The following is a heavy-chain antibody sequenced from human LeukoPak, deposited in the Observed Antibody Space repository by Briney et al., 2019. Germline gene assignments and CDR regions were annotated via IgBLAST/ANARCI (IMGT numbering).Heavy chain of an antibody. J-gene: IGHJ4*02. CDR3: ARDDYGGNPPGY. CDR1: GFPFRNYG. CDR2: IWYDGSNK. Sequence: GGSLRLSCAASGFPFRNYGMHWVRQAPGKGLEWVAVIWYDGSNKYYADSVKGRFTISRDNSKNTLYLQMNSLRAEDTAVYYCARDDYGGNPPGYWGQGTLVTVSS. D-gene: IGHD4-23*01. V-gene: IGHV3-33*01.